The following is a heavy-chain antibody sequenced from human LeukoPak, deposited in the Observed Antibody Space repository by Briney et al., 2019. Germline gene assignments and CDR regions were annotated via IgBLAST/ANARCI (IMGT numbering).Heavy chain of an antibody. J-gene: IGHJ3*01. Sequence: SETLSLTCTVSGDSISRSYWSWIRQPPGKGREGMGNIYKSTNTNFNPSLQSRVSMSVDTSKSQFSLKLTSVGAADTAVYYCARRFSSRSDNIGYYYGQYAFDFWGQGALVSVSS. V-gene: IGHV4-4*09. CDR2: IYKSTNT. CDR1: GDSISRSY. CDR3: ARRFSSRSDNIGYYYGQYAFDF. D-gene: IGHD3-22*01.